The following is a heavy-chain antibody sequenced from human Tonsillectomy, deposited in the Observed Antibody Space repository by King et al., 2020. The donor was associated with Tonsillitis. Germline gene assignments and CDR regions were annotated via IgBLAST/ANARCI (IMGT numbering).Heavy chain of an antibody. Sequence: VQLVESGGGVVQPGGSLRLSCAASGFIFSNFGMHWVRQAPGKGLEWVAFIRYDGSAEYYADSLKGRFAISRDNSKNTLYVEMNRLRGDDTAVYYCAKGANHYDTAIDHWGQGTLVTVSS. J-gene: IGHJ4*02. D-gene: IGHD3-22*01. CDR1: GFIFSNFG. CDR2: IRYDGSAE. V-gene: IGHV3-30*02. CDR3: AKGANHYDTAIDH.